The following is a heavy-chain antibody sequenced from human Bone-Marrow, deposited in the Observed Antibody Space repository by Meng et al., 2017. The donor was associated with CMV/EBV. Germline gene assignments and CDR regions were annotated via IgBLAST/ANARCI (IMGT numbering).Heavy chain of an antibody. Sequence: ASVMVSCKASGYTFTGYYMHWVRQAPGQGLEWMGWISPNSGGTNYAQKFQGRVTMTRDTSISTAYMELSRLRSDDTAVYYCARDIVVVPTPNWFDPWGQGTRVTVSS. CDR3: ARDIVVVPTPNWFDP. CDR2: ISPNSGGT. J-gene: IGHJ5*02. V-gene: IGHV1-2*02. D-gene: IGHD2-2*01. CDR1: GYTFTGYY.